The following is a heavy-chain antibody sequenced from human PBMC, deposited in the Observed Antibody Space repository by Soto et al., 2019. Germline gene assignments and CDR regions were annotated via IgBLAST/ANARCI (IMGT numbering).Heavy chain of an antibody. V-gene: IGHV1-69*13. Sequence: GASVKVSCKASGGTFSSYAISWVRQAPGQGLEWMGGIIPIFGTANYAQKFQGRVTITADESTSTAYMELSGLRSEDTAVYYCARTDCSSTSCYVYYYYYGMDVWGQGTTVTVSS. J-gene: IGHJ6*02. CDR1: GGTFSSYA. CDR3: ARTDCSSTSCYVYYYYYGMDV. D-gene: IGHD2-2*01. CDR2: IIPIFGTA.